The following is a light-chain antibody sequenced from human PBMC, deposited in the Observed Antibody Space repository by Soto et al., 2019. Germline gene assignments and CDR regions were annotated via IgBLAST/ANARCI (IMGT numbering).Light chain of an antibody. J-gene: IGLJ1*01. CDR3: ISYTGSSTSDV. CDR1: SSDVGAYNY. Sequence: QSALTQPPSASGSPGQSVTISCTGTSSDVGAYNYVSWYQQHPGKAPKLMIYEVSKRPSGVPDRFSGSKSGNTAPLTVSGLQAEDEADYYCISYTGSSTSDVFGSGTKVTVL. CDR2: EVS. V-gene: IGLV2-8*01.